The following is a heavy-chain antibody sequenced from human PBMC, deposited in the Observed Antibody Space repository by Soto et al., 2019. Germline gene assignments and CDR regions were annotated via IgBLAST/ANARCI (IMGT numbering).Heavy chain of an antibody. V-gene: IGHV3-33*01. J-gene: IGHJ4*02. CDR3: ARDVHSSGLDY. Sequence: GGSLRLSCAASGFTFSSYGMHWVRQAPGKGLEWVAVIWYDGSNKYYADSVKGRFTISRDNSKNTLFLQMNSLRAEDTAVYYCARDVHSSGLDYWGQGTLVTVSS. D-gene: IGHD6-19*01. CDR2: IWYDGSNK. CDR1: GFTFSSYG.